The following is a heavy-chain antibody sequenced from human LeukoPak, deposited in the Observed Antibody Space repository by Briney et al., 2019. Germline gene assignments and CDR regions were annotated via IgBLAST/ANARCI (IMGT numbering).Heavy chain of an antibody. CDR1: VYTFTRYY. CDR2: INTSGGST. D-gene: IGHD1-26*01. CDR3: ARATGAHRNYYYYYGMDV. Sequence: SSVKVSCKASVYTFTRYYMHWVGQAGGHGGEGMGIINTSGGSTSYAQKYQRRVTMTRDTSTSTVYMELSSLRSEDAAVYYCARATGAHRNYYYYYGMDVWGQGTTVTVS. V-gene: IGHV1-46*01. J-gene: IGHJ6*02.